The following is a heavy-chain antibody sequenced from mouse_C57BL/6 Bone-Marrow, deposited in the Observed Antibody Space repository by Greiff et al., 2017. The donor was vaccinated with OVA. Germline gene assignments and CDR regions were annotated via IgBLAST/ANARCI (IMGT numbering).Heavy chain of an antibody. CDR3: ARGSLLYYGNLPWFAY. J-gene: IGHJ3*01. V-gene: IGHV5-6*01. D-gene: IGHD2-1*01. Sequence: EVQVVESGGDLVKPGGSLKLSCAASGFTFSSYGMSWVRQTPDQRLEWVATISSGGSYTYYPDSVKGRFTISRDNAKNTLYLKMRGLKSEDTAMYYGARGSLLYYGNLPWFAYWGQGTLVTVSA. CDR1: GFTFSSYG. CDR2: ISSGGSYT.